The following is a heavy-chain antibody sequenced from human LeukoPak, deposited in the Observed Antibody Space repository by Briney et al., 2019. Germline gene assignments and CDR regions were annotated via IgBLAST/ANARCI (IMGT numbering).Heavy chain of an antibody. CDR3: ARVIAAGVDFDY. CDR2: IYHSGST. V-gene: IGHV4-38-2*01. Sequence: PSETLSLTCAVSGYWGWIRQPPGKGLERLGGIYHSGSTYYNQSLKSRVTILVDTSKNQFSLNLSSVTAADTAIYYCARVIAAGVDFDYWGQGTLVTVSS. J-gene: IGHJ4*02. CDR1: GY. D-gene: IGHD6-13*01.